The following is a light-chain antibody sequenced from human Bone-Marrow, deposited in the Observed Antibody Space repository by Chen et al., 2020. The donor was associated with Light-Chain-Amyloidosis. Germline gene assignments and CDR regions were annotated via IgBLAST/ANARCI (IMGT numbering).Light chain of an antibody. Sequence: SYVLTQPSSVSVAPGQTATIACGGKNIGSTSVHWYQQTPGQAPLLVVYDDSDRPSGIPVRLAGSNSGNTATLTISRVEAGDEADYYCQVWDRSSDRPVFGGGPKLTVL. CDR2: DDS. V-gene: IGLV3-21*02. J-gene: IGLJ3*02. CDR1: NIGSTS. CDR3: QVWDRSSDRPV.